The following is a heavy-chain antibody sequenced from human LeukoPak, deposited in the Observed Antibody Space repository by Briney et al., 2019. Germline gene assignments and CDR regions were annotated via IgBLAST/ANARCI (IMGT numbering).Heavy chain of an antibody. D-gene: IGHD3-10*01. CDR3: ARKRGVRGLYGMDV. Sequence: SETLSLTCDVYGGSFSGYYWSWIRQPPGKGLEWIGEINHSGSTNYNPSLKSRVTISVDTSKNQFSLKLSSVTAADTAVYYCARKRGVRGLYGMDVWGQGTTVTVSS. CDR2: INHSGST. J-gene: IGHJ6*02. V-gene: IGHV4-34*01. CDR1: GGSFSGYY.